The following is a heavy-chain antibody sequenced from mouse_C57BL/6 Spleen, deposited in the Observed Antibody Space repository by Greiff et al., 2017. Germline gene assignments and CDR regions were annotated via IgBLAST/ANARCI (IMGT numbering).Heavy chain of an antibody. Sequence: EVKLMESGGGLVKPGGSLKLSCAASGFTFSSYAMSWVRQTPEKRLEWVATISDGGSYTYYTDNVKGRFTLSRDNAKNNRYLQMSHLKSEDTAIDYCARDQDPQGWFAYWGQGTLVTVSA. CDR1: GFTFSSYA. V-gene: IGHV5-4*01. CDR2: ISDGGSYT. CDR3: ARDQDPQGWFAY. J-gene: IGHJ3*01. D-gene: IGHD3-1*01.